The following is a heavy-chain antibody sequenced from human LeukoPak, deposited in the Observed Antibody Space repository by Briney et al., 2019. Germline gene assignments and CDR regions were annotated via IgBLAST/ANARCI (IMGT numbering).Heavy chain of an antibody. J-gene: IGHJ4*02. D-gene: IGHD1-26*01. CDR3: AKGHTNGIFDY. V-gene: IGHV3-74*01. Sequence: GGSLRLSCAASGFTFSSYWMHWVRQAPGKGLVWVSHINGDGTTTNYADSVKGRFTISRDNSKNTLYLQMNSLRAEDTAVYYCAKGHTNGIFDYWGQGTLVTVSS. CDR2: INGDGTTT. CDR1: GFTFSSYW.